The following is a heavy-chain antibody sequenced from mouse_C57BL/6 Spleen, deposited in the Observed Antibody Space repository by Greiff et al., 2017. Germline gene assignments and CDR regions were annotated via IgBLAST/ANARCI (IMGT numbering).Heavy chain of an antibody. J-gene: IGHJ2*01. V-gene: IGHV1-72*01. CDR1: GYTFTSYW. Sequence: QVQLQQSGAELVKPGASVKLSCKASGYTFTSYWMHWVKQRPGRGLEWIGRIDPNSGGTKYNEKFKSKATLTVDKPSSAAYMQLSSLTSEDAAVYYCGSDYYGSGDEDYWGQGTTLTVSS. CDR2: IDPNSGGT. D-gene: IGHD1-1*01. CDR3: GSDYYGSGDEDY.